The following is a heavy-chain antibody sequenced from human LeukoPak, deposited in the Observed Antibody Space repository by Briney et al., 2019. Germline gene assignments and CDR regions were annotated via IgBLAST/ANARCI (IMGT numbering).Heavy chain of an antibody. CDR1: GGSINNHY. D-gene: IGHD6-25*01. J-gene: IGHJ4*02. CDR3: ARLAAAAHNYYFDY. Sequence: PSETLSLTCTVSGGSINNHYWNWIRQPPGKGLEWIGFIFYSGSPNYHPSLKSRVTISLDTSKNQFSLKVNSVTAADTAVYYCARLAAAAHNYYFDYWGQGTMVTVSS. V-gene: IGHV4-59*11. CDR2: IFYSGSP.